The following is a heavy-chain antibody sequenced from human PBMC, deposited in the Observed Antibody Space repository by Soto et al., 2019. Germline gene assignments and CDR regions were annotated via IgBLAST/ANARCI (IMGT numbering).Heavy chain of an antibody. V-gene: IGHV2-5*02. CDR3: AHRPGGYCISTSCFPSPHEIWFDP. Sequence: QITLKESGPTLVKPTQTLTLTCTFSGFSLSTSGVGVGWIRQPPGKALEWLALIYWDDDKRYSPSLKSRLTITKDTSKNQVVLTMTNMDPVDTATYYCAHRPGGYCISTSCFPSPHEIWFDPWGQGTLVTVSS. CDR1: GFSLSTSGVG. CDR2: IYWDDDK. D-gene: IGHD2-2*01. J-gene: IGHJ5*02.